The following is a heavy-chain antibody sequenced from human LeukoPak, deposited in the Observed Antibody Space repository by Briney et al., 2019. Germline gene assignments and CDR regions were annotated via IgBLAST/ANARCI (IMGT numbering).Heavy chain of an antibody. CDR1: GFIFNKNA. V-gene: IGHV3-23*01. CDR2: ISGSGATT. Sequence: GGSLRLSCAVSGFIFNKNAMSWVRQAPGKGLEWVSAISGSGATTYYADSVKGRFTISRDNSKNTLYLQLNSLRAEDTAVYYCVKDRSTVVYYWFDPWGQGTLVTVSS. CDR3: VKDRSTVVYYWFDP. D-gene: IGHD2-8*02. J-gene: IGHJ5*02.